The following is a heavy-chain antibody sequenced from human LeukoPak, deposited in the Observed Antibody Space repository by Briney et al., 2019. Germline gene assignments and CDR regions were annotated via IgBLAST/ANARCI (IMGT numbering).Heavy chain of an antibody. CDR1: GFTYSSHA. CDR3: AKRLWDVGDVAAAKPRDS. D-gene: IGHD6-13*01. V-gene: IGHV3-23*01. CDR2: ISASGGTS. J-gene: IGHJ4*02. Sequence: GGSLRLSCAASGFTYSSHAMSWVRQTPGKGLQWVSSISASGGTSKYADSVRGRFTISRDNYKNTLYLQLTSLQVEDAAVYYCAKRLWDVGDVAAAKPRDSWRQGTLVTVSS.